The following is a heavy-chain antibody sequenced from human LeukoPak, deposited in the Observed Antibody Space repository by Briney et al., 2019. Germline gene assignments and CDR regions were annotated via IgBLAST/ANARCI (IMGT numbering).Heavy chain of an antibody. CDR2: ISWNSGSI. Sequence: GGSLRLSCAASGFTFDDYAMHWVRQAPGKGLEWVSGISWNSGSIGYADSVKGRFTISRDNAKNSLYLQMNSLRVEDTAVYYCARESSVVRGVITDFDYWGQGTLVTVSS. CDR1: GFTFDDYA. V-gene: IGHV3-9*01. CDR3: ARESSVVRGVITDFDY. J-gene: IGHJ4*02. D-gene: IGHD3-10*01.